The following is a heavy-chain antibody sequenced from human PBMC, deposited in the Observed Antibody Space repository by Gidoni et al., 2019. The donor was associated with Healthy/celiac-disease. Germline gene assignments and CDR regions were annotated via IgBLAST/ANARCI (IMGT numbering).Heavy chain of an antibody. CDR1: GFTFSNAW. D-gene: IGHD6-13*01. Sequence: EVQLVESGGGLVKPGGSLRLSCAASGFTFSNAWMSWVRQAPGKGLEWVGRIKSKTDGGTTDYAAPVKGRFTISRDDSKNTLYLQMNSLKTEDTAVYYCTTVGAAAGTFYYYGMDVWGQGTTVTVSS. CDR2: IKSKTDGGTT. J-gene: IGHJ6*02. CDR3: TTVGAAAGTFYYYGMDV. V-gene: IGHV3-15*01.